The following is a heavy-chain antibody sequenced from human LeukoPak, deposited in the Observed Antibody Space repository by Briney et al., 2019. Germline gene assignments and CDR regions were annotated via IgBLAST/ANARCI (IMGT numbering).Heavy chain of an antibody. CDR2: IYYSGST. D-gene: IGHD4-23*01. CDR3: ARHLGVERWYPKLNWFDP. J-gene: IGHJ5*02. Sequence: SETLSLTCTVSGGSISSSSYYWGWIRQPPGKGLEWIGSIYYSGSTNYNPSLKSRVTISVDTSKNQFSLKLSSVTAADTAVYYCARHLGVERWYPKLNWFDPWGQGTLVTVSS. CDR1: GGSISSSSYY. V-gene: IGHV4-39*01.